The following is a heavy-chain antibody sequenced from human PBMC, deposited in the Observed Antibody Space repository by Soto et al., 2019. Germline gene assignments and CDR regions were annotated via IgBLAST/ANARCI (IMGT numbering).Heavy chain of an antibody. D-gene: IGHD6-13*01. CDR3: ARDQVPIPAAKGNWFDP. CDR2: ISAYNGNT. V-gene: IGHV1-18*04. CDR1: DYTFASHG. J-gene: IGHJ5*02. Sequence: QAQLVKSGAEVKKPGASVKVSCKASDYTFASHGLSWVRQAPGQGLEWMGWISAYNGNTNSAQKFQGRDTTPTDTSTSTGYMELRGLRSDDTAVYLCARDQVPIPAAKGNWFDPWGQGTLVTVSA.